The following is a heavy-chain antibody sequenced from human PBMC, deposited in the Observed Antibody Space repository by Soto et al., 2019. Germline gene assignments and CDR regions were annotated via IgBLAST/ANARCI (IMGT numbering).Heavy chain of an antibody. Sequence: SVKVSCKASGFTFSNSAVQWVRQARGQRLEWFGLIVVGSGNTNYAQKFQDRVTISRDMSTSTAYMDLGSLRSEDTAVYYCAADPDHCSGADGYSIDSPGVAYNGMDVGGQGTEVTV. CDR2: IVVGSGNT. J-gene: IGHJ6*02. CDR3: AADPDHCSGADGYSIDSPGVAYNGMDV. CDR1: GFTFSNSA. D-gene: IGHD2-15*01. V-gene: IGHV1-58*01.